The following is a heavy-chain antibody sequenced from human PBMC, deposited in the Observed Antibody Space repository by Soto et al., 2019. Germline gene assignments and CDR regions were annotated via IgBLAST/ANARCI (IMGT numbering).Heavy chain of an antibody. CDR1: GGSVSSNSYS. V-gene: IGHV4-39*01. J-gene: IGHJ4*01. CDR2: IYSSENT. CDR3: SSHDSSSWAAPFAS. D-gene: IGHD6-13*01. Sequence: SETLSLTCTVSGGSVSSNSYSWGWIRQSPGKGLEWIGTIYSSENTYYNPSLLSPVTISVDTSKNEFSLRLSSVTAADTVVYYCSSHDSSSWAAPFASRGHGTLVTVSS.